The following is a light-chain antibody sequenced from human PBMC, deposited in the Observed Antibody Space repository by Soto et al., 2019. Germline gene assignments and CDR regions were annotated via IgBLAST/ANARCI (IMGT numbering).Light chain of an antibody. J-gene: IGKJ2*01. V-gene: IGKV1-27*01. CDR2: AAS. CDR1: QGMSNY. CDR3: QKYNSAPRTA. Sequence: DIQMTQSPSSLSASVGDRVTITCRASQGMSNYLAWYQQKPGKGPKLLIYAASTLQSGVPSRFSGSGSGTDFTLTISSLQPEDVATYYCQKYNSAPRTAFGQGTKLEIK.